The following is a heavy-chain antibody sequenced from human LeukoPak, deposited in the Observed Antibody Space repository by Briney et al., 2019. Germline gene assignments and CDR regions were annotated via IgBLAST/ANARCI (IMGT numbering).Heavy chain of an antibody. Sequence: GGSLRLSCAASGFTFISYAMTWVRQAPGKGVEWVSAIDGSATSTFYADSVKGRFTISRDNAKNSLYLQMNSLRAEDTAVYYCARVDYDILTIADYWGQGTLVTVSS. CDR2: IDGSATST. CDR1: GFTFISYA. V-gene: IGHV3-23*01. J-gene: IGHJ4*02. D-gene: IGHD3-9*01. CDR3: ARVDYDILTIADY.